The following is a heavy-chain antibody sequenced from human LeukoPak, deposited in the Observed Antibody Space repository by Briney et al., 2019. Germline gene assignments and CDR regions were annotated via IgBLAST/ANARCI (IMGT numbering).Heavy chain of an antibody. V-gene: IGHV4-4*07. CDR3: ARGTSGYY. Sequence: PSETLSLTCTVSGASMSTYYWSWIRQPAGKGLEWIGRIYASGSTDYNPSLRSRVTISLDKSKNQFSLNLNSVTAADTAVYYCARGTSGYYWGQGTLVTVSS. D-gene: IGHD3-10*01. CDR2: IYASGST. J-gene: IGHJ4*02. CDR1: GASMSTYY.